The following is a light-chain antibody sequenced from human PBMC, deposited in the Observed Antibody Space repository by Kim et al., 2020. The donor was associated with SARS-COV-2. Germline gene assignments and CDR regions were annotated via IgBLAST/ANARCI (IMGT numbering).Light chain of an antibody. Sequence: VSGGDRATPAWRASQSISNNLAWYQQKPGGVPSLLIYGASTGPTGIPAGFIGSGSGTDFPLTISGLQPEDFADYYCQKYNSYPWTFGQGTKVDIK. J-gene: IGKJ1*01. CDR1: QSISNN. CDR3: QKYNSYPWT. CDR2: GAS. V-gene: IGKV3-15*01.